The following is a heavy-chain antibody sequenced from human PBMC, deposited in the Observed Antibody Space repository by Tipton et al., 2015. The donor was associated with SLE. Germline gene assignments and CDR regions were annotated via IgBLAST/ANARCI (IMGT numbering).Heavy chain of an antibody. Sequence: TLSLTCTVSEGYISNAFYWSWIRQPAGKGLEWIGDIYYTGSTYYNPSLKSRVTISVDTSKNQFSLKLSSVTAADTAVYYCAGRGDLVVVTSYFDYWGQGTLVTVSS. D-gene: IGHD2-21*02. CDR3: AGRGDLVVVTSYFDY. CDR2: IYYTGST. CDR1: EGYISNAFY. J-gene: IGHJ4*02. V-gene: IGHV4-38-2*02.